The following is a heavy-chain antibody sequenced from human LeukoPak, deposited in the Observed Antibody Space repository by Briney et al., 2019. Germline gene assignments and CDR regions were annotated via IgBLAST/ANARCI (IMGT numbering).Heavy chain of an antibody. D-gene: IGHD6-13*01. CDR3: ARDVGYSSSWAYYYYYMDA. CDR2: INPNSGGT. J-gene: IGHJ6*03. V-gene: IGHV1-2*02. Sequence: ASVKVSCKASGYTFTSYGISWVRQAPGQGLEWMGWINPNSGGTNYAQKFQGRVTMTRDTSISTAYMELSRLRSDDTAVYYCARDVGYSSSWAYYYYYMDAWGKGTTVTISS. CDR1: GYTFTSYG.